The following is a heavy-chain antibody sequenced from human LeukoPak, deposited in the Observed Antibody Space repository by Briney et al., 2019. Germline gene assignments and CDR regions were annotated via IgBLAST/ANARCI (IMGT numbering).Heavy chain of an antibody. Sequence: GASVKVFCKASGYTFTGYYMHWVRQAPGQGLEWMGWINPNSGGTIYAQKFQGRVSMTRDTSINTAYMELSRLRSDDTAVYYCARGDYDSLSFDYWGQGTLVTVSS. D-gene: IGHD3-22*01. CDR1: GYTFTGYY. CDR3: ARGDYDSLSFDY. J-gene: IGHJ4*02. V-gene: IGHV1-2*02. CDR2: INPNSGGT.